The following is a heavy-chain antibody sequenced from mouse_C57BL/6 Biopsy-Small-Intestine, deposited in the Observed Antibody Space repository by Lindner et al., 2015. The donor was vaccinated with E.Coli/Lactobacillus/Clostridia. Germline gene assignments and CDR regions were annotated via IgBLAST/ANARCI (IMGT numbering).Heavy chain of an antibody. CDR1: GYTFTSHD. Sequence: SVKVSCKASGYTFTSHDIELGATGHWTRLEWMGWMNSNTGNADYAQKFQGRVTMTRDTSISTAYMELSSLRSEDAAVYYCARGSGTSGRDWFDPWGQGTLVTVSS. V-gene: IGHV1S55*01. J-gene: IGHJ4*01. CDR3: ARGSGTSGRDWFDP. D-gene: IGHD1-3*01. CDR2: MNSNTGNA.